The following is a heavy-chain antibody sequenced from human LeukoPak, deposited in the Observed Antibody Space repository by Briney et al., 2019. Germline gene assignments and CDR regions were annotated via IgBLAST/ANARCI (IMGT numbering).Heavy chain of an antibody. V-gene: IGHV3-21*01. CDR1: GXTFSSYN. CDR3: ARLEAAVFDY. D-gene: IGHD6-13*01. CDR2: ISSSSAYI. J-gene: IGHJ4*02. Sequence: GGSLRLSCAASGXTFSSYNVNWVRQAPGKGLEWVSSISSSSAYIYYADSVKGRFTISRDNAKNSLYLQMNSLRAEDTAVYYCARLEAAVFDYWGQGTLVTVSS.